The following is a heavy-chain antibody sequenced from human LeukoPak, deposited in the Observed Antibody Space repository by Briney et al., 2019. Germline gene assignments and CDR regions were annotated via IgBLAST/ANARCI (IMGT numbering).Heavy chain of an antibody. Sequence: PSETPSLTCAVYGGSFSGYYWSWIRQPPGKGLEWIGEINHSGSTNYNPSLKSRVTISVDTSKNQFSLKLSSVTAADTAVYYCARGRLGGWYYFDYWGQGTLVTVSS. CDR2: INHSGST. V-gene: IGHV4-34*01. CDR3: ARGRLGGWYYFDY. CDR1: GGSFSGYY. D-gene: IGHD6-19*01. J-gene: IGHJ4*02.